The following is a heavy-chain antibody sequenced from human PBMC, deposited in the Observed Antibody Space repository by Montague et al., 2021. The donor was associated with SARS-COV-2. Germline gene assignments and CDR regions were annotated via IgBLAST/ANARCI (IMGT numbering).Heavy chain of an antibody. V-gene: IGHV3-21*01. J-gene: IGHJ3*02. CDR2: ISSSSSYI. CDR1: GFTFSSYS. Sequence: SLSLSLSASGFTFSSYSMNWVRQAPGKGLEWVSSISSSSSYIYYADSVKGRFTISRDNAKNSLYLQMNSLRAEDTAVYYCARDGAHYDSRGSDAFDIWGQGTMVTVSS. D-gene: IGHD3-22*01. CDR3: ARDGAHYDSRGSDAFDI.